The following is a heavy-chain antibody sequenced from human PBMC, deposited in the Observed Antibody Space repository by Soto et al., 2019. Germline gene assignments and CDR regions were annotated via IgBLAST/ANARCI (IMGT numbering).Heavy chain of an antibody. CDR3: ARGPGSWYYYYMDV. J-gene: IGHJ6*03. Sequence: ASVKVSCKASGYTFTSYDINWVRQATGQGLEWMGWMNPNSGNTGYAQKFQGRVTMTRNTSISTAYMELSSLRSEDTAVYYCARGPGSWYYYYMDVWGKGTTVTVLL. CDR1: GYTFTSYD. D-gene: IGHD6-13*01. CDR2: MNPNSGNT. V-gene: IGHV1-8*01.